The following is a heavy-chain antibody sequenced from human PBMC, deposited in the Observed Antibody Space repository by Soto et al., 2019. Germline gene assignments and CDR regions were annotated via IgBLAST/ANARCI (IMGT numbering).Heavy chain of an antibody. V-gene: IGHV1-69*01. D-gene: IGHD7-27*01. Sequence: QVQLVQSGAEVKQPGSSVKVSCQASGVTFSSFAISWVRQAPGQGLEWMGGIIPIFRTPNYAPNFQVRVTITADESTCSVDMELRRLRSEDTGVYYCARSTVRVFLPGQHRFNWFVPLGQGTGVTFSS. CDR3: ARSTVRVFLPGQHRFNWFVP. CDR2: IIPIFRTP. J-gene: IGHJ5*02. CDR1: GVTFSSFA.